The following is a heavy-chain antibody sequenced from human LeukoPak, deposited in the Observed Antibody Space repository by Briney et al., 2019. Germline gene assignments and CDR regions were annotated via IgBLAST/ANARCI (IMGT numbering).Heavy chain of an antibody. CDR1: GYTFTAHY. V-gene: IGHV1-2*02. CDR2: INHNSGGT. CDR3: ARGLYASAAFDI. J-gene: IGHJ3*02. D-gene: IGHD2/OR15-2a*01. Sequence: ASVKVSCKASGYTFTAHYLHWVRQAPGQGLEWMAWINHNSGGTKYAEKFQGRVTVTRDTSTSTAYMELSSLRSEDTAVYYCARGLYASAAFDIWGQGTMVTVSS.